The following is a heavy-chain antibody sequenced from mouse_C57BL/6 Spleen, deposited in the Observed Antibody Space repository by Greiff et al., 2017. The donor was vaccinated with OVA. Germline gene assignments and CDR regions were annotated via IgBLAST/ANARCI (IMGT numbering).Heavy chain of an antibody. D-gene: IGHD3-3*01. V-gene: IGHV1-26*01. J-gene: IGHJ4*01. CDR2: INPNNGGT. Sequence: VQLQQSGPELVKPGASVKISCKASGYTFTDYYMNWVKQSHGKSLEWIGDINPNNGGTSYNQKFKGKATLTVDKSSSTAYMELRSLTSEDSAVYYCARGDPRYYAMDYWGQGTSVTVSS. CDR1: GYTFTDYY. CDR3: ARGDPRYYAMDY.